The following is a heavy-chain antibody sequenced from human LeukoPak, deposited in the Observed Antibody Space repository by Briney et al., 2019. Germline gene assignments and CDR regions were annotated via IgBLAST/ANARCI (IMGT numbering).Heavy chain of an antibody. J-gene: IGHJ6*02. Sequence: GGSLRLSCAASGSTFSSYAMSWVRQAPGKGLEWVSAISGSGGSTYYADSVKGRFTISRDNSKNTLYLQMNSLRAEDTAVYYCAKDGPCGGDCYNYYYGMDVWGQGTTVTVSS. V-gene: IGHV3-23*01. CDR3: AKDGPCGGDCYNYYYGMDV. D-gene: IGHD2-21*02. CDR2: ISGSGGST. CDR1: GSTFSSYA.